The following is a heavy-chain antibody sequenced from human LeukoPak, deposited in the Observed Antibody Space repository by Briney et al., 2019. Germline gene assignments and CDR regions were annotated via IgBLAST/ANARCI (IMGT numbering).Heavy chain of an antibody. CDR3: ARDLERDCTGGSCSFPDV. CDR1: GFTVSSNY. J-gene: IGHJ6*02. V-gene: IGHV3-53*01. Sequence: GGSLRLSCAASGFTVSSNYKSWVRQAPRKGLELVSVIYSGGSTYYAASVKGLFCIYRDYSKNTLYLQMNSMRADDAAVYHCARDLERDCTGGSCSFPDVWGQGTTVTVSS. CDR2: IYSGGST. D-gene: IGHD2-15*01.